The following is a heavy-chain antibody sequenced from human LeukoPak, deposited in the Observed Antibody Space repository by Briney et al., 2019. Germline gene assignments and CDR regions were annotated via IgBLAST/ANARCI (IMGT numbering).Heavy chain of an antibody. J-gene: IGHJ4*02. Sequence: GGSLRLSCAASEFTLSRYWMSWVGQAPGEGLEWVANINQDGSEKYYVDSVKGRFTISRDNAKNSLYLQMNSLRAEDTAVYYCATSDYWGQGTLVTVSS. CDR2: INQDGSEK. V-gene: IGHV3-7*01. CDR1: EFTLSRYW. CDR3: ATSDY.